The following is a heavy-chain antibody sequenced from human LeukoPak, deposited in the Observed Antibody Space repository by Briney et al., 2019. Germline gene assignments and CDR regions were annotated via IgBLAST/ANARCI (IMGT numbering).Heavy chain of an antibody. Sequence: PGGSLRLSCAASGFTFSNYAMSWVRQAPGKGLEWVANIKQDGSEKYYVDSVKGRFTISRDNAKNSLYLQMNSLRAEDTAVYYCARSCSLLRYFDWLFSPNAFDIWGQGTMVTVSS. CDR3: ARSCSLLRYFDWLFSPNAFDI. J-gene: IGHJ3*02. D-gene: IGHD3-9*01. CDR2: IKQDGSEK. V-gene: IGHV3-7*01. CDR1: GFTFSNYA.